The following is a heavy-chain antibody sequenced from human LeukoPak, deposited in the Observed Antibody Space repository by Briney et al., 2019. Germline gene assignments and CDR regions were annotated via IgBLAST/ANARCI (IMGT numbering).Heavy chain of an antibody. CDR1: GFTFNNYA. J-gene: IGHJ1*01. Sequence: GGSLRLSCAASGFTFNNYAMSSVRQAPGKGLELVSSISGSVGTTYYADSVNGRFTVSRDNSKNTLYLQMNSLRAEDTAVYHCTTTMSLFQNWGQGTLVTVSS. CDR2: ISGSVGTT. V-gene: IGHV3-23*01. D-gene: IGHD4-17*01. CDR3: TTTMSLFQN.